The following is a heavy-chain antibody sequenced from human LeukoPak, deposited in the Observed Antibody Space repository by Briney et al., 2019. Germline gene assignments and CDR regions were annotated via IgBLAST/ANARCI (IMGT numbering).Heavy chain of an antibody. J-gene: IGHJ3*01. CDR1: GFTFSNYS. CDR2: ISYDGNNK. V-gene: IGHV3-30*04. CDR3: GRVAAAERWSDAFDF. Sequence: GRSLRLTSAASGFTFSNYSTHWVRQAPGKGLEWVAVISYDGNNKYYVDSVKGRFTISRDDSKNTLFLQMNSLRPEDTAVYYCGRVAAAERWSDAFDFWGQGTMVTVSS. D-gene: IGHD6-25*01.